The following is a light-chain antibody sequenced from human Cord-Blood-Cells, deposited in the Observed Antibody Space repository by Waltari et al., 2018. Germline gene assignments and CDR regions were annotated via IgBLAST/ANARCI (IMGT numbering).Light chain of an antibody. CDR2: GAS. J-gene: IGKJ2*01. V-gene: IGKV3-20*01. Sequence: EIVLTQSPGTLSLSPGARATLSCRASQSVSSSYLAWYQQKPGHAPRLLIYGASGRATGIPDRCSGSWSGTDFTLTISRLEPEDFAVYYCQQYGSSPRTFGQGTKLEIK. CDR3: QQYGSSPRT. CDR1: QSVSSSY.